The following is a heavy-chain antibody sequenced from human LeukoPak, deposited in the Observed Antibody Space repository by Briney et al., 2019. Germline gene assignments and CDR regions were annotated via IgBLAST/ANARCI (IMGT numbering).Heavy chain of an antibody. J-gene: IGHJ4*02. D-gene: IGHD1-7*01. CDR2: IYYSGST. Sequence: SETLSLTCTVSGGSISSSSHYWGWIRQPPGKGLEWIGSIYYSGSTYYNPSLKSRVTISVDTSKNQFSLKLSSVTAADTAVYYCARVHNWNYYFDYWGQGTLVTVSS. V-gene: IGHV4-39*07. CDR1: GGSISSSSHY. CDR3: ARVHNWNYYFDY.